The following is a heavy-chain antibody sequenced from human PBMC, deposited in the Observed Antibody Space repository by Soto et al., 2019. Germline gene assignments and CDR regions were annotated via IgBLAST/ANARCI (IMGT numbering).Heavy chain of an antibody. CDR2: IYYSGRT. D-gene: IGHD3-16*02. CDR1: GGSISDYQ. CDR3: ARMRGLGEISPYFDS. J-gene: IGHJ4*02. Sequence: QVQLQESGPGLVKPSETLSLTCSISGGSISDYQWSWIRQPPGKGLEWIGYIYYSGRTNYNPSLKSRVTISLDTSTKQFSLRLRSVTAADTAVYYCARMRGLGEISPYFDSWGQGALVTVS. V-gene: IGHV4-59*01.